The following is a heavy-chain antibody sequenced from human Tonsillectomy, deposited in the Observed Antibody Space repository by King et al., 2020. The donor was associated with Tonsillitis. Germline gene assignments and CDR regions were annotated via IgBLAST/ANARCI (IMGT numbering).Heavy chain of an antibody. CDR3: AKVTGSYPGFDSFDY. J-gene: IGHJ4*02. V-gene: IGHV3-48*01. CDR1: GFIFSDYS. Sequence: VQLVESGGGLVQPGGSLRLSCVASGFIFSDYSMNWVRQAPGKGLDGILYISRSSGTLYYADCVKGRSTISRDNANNYLYLQVNSLRAEDTAIYYCAKVTGSYPGFDSFDYWGQGALVTVSS. D-gene: IGHD1-26*01. CDR2: ISRSSGTL.